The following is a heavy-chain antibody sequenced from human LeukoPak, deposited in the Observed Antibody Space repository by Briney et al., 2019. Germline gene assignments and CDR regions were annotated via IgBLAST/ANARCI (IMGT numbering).Heavy chain of an antibody. V-gene: IGHV4-31*03. J-gene: IGHJ4*02. CDR3: ARVGSYGYRYYFDY. D-gene: IGHD5-18*01. CDR2: IYYSGST. Sequence: SETLSLTCTVSGGSISSGGYYWSWIRQHPGKGLEWIGYIYYSGSTYYSPSLKSRVTISVDTSKNQFSPKLSSVTAADTAVYYCARVGSYGYRYYFDYWGQGTLVTVSS. CDR1: GGSISSGGYY.